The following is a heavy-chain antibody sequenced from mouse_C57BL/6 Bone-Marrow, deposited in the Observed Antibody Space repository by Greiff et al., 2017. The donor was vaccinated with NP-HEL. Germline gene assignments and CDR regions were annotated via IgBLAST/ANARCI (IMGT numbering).Heavy chain of an antibody. CDR2: INPSNGGT. V-gene: IGHV1-53*01. D-gene: IGHD1-1*01. CDR1: GYTFTSYW. J-gene: IGHJ3*01. Sequence: VQLQQSGTELVKPGASVKLSCKASGYTFTSYWMHWVKQRPGQGLEWIGNINPSNGGTNYNEKFKSKATLTVDKSSSTAYMQLSSLTSEDSAVYYCARCLYGSSYRFAYWGQGTLVTVSA. CDR3: ARCLYGSSYRFAY.